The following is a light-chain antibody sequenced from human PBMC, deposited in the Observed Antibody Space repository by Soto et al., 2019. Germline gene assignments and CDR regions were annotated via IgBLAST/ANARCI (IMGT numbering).Light chain of an antibody. CDR2: DAS. CDR1: QSVDND. Sequence: EIVMTQSPATLSVSPGDRATLSCRASQSVDNDLAWYQQKPGQPPRLLIYDASTRATGIPARFSGSQSGTEVTLTISSLLSEDFEVYFCQQYNNWPLTFGGGTKVETK. J-gene: IGKJ4*01. CDR3: QQYNNWPLT. V-gene: IGKV3D-15*01.